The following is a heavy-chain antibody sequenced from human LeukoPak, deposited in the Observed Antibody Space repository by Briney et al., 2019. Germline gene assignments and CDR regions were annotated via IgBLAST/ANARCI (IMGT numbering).Heavy chain of an antibody. J-gene: IGHJ4*02. Sequence: GGPLRLSCVGSGFTFSNAWVSWVRLTPEKGLEWLGRAKSETDGGTIDHAAPVNGRFNISRDDSTNTVFLQMSSLKIEDTAVYYCTIDRLFFQFWGQGSLVTVSS. CDR1: GFTFSNAW. CDR2: AKSETDGGTI. CDR3: TIDRLFFQF. D-gene: IGHD3-3*01. V-gene: IGHV3-15*01.